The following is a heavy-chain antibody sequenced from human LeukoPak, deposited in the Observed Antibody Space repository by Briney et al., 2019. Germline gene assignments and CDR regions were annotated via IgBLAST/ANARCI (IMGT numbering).Heavy chain of an antibody. CDR3: ARVGPSDIVVVVALDY. J-gene: IGHJ4*02. CDR2: ISSSSSYI. Sequence: GGSLRLTCAASGFTFSSYSMNWVRQAPGKGLEWVSSISSSSSYIYYADSVKGRFTISRDNAKNSLYLQMNSLRTEDTAVYYCARVGPSDIVVVVALDYWGQGTLVTVSS. D-gene: IGHD2-15*01. V-gene: IGHV3-21*01. CDR1: GFTFSSYS.